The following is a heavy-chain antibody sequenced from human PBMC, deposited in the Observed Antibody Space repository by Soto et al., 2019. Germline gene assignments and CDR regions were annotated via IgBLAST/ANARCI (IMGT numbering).Heavy chain of an antibody. D-gene: IGHD6-19*01. Sequence: ASVKVSCKASGYTFTSYGISWVRQAPGQGLEWMGWVNAYNGNTNYAQKFQGRVTMTTDTSSSTAYMELRSLRSDDTAVYYCAREAVSGRTGFDYWGQGTLVTVSS. J-gene: IGHJ4*02. CDR2: VNAYNGNT. CDR3: AREAVSGRTGFDY. V-gene: IGHV1-18*01. CDR1: GYTFTSYG.